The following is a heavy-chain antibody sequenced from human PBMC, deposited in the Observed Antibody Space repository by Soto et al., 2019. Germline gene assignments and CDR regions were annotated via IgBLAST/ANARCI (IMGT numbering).Heavy chain of an antibody. D-gene: IGHD4-17*01. J-gene: IGHJ4*02. CDR3: AKDSLYQDYGDYYFDY. Sequence: GGSLKLSCAASGFTFSSYGMHWVRQAPGKGLEWVAVISYDGSNKYYADSVKGRFTISRDNSKNTLYLQMNSLRAEDTAVYYCAKDSLYQDYGDYYFDYWGQGTLVTVSS. CDR1: GFTFSSYG. V-gene: IGHV3-30*18. CDR2: ISYDGSNK.